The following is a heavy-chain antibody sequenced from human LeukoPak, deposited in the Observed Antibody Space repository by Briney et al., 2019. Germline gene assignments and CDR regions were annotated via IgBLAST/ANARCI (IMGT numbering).Heavy chain of an antibody. J-gene: IGHJ4*02. CDR2: FIPIFGTA. D-gene: IGHD4-17*01. V-gene: IGHV1-69*06. CDR3: ARVDPTYGVREVY. Sequence: SVKVSCKVSGYTVTELSMHWVRQSPGKGLEWMGGFIPIFGTAKSAQKFQGRVTITADKSTSTAYMELSSLTSEDTALYYCARVDPTYGVREVYWGQGTLVTVSS. CDR1: GYTVTELS.